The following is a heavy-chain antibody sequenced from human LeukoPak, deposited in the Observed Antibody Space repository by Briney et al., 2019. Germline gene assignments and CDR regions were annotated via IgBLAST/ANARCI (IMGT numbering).Heavy chain of an antibody. CDR3: ARMSFGHGFIYGLNTFDV. Sequence: SETLSLTCTVSGYSISSGYYWAWIRQPPGTGLEWIGNVYHTGDTYYNPSLKSRVTISPGTSKNQLSLRLTSVTAADTAVYYCARMSFGHGFIYGLNTFDVWGQGTMATVSP. CDR2: VYHTGDT. V-gene: IGHV4-38-2*02. D-gene: IGHD3/OR15-3a*01. CDR1: GYSISSGYY. J-gene: IGHJ3*01.